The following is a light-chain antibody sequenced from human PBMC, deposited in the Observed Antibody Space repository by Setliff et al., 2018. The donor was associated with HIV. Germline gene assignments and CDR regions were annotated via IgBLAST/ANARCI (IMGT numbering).Light chain of an antibody. CDR2: EVT. CDR3: SSYTSSSTHYV. Sequence: QSVLTQPASVSESPGQSITISCTGTSSDVGGYNYVSWFQHHPGKAPKLIIYEVTNRPSGISNRFSGSKSGNTASLTISGLQVEDEADYYCSSYTSSSTHYVFGTGTKVNVL. J-gene: IGLJ1*01. V-gene: IGLV2-14*01. CDR1: SSDVGGYNY.